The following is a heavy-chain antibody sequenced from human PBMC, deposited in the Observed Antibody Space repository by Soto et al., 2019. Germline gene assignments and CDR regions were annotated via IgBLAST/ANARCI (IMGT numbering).Heavy chain of an antibody. V-gene: IGHV1-18*01. CDR1: GNRFTAYG. Sequence: QVQVVQSGDEVKETGASVRVSCKTSGNRFTAYGISWVRQAPGQGLEWIGWISCYNGKTKYAQKVQGRVTMTTDTSTSTAYMEVRSLRSDDTAIYYCARDAPPPELRFLEWHNYDYNGMDVWGQGTTVTVSS. D-gene: IGHD3-3*01. J-gene: IGHJ6*02. CDR2: ISCYNGKT. CDR3: ARDAPPPELRFLEWHNYDYNGMDV.